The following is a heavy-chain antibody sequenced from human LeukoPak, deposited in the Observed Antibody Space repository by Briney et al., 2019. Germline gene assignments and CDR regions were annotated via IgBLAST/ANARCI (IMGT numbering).Heavy chain of an antibody. V-gene: IGHV1-24*01. Sequence: ASVKVSCKVSGYTLTELSMHWVRQAPGKGLEWMGGFDPEDGETIYAQKFQGRVTMAEDTSTDTAYMELSSLRSEDTAVYYCATNLYSGSAVRYWGQGTLVTVSS. CDR2: FDPEDGET. J-gene: IGHJ4*02. CDR1: GYTLTELS. D-gene: IGHD1-26*01. CDR3: ATNLYSGSAVRY.